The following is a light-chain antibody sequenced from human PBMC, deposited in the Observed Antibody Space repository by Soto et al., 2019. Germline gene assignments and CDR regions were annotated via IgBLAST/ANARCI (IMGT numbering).Light chain of an antibody. J-gene: IGKJ2*01. CDR3: QQYTTYPYT. CDR1: QSVTNW. CDR2: DAS. V-gene: IGKV1-5*01. Sequence: DIQMTQSPSTLSASVGDRVTITCRAIQSVTNWVAWYQQKPGKAPNLLIYDASRLQSGIPSRFSGSGSGTEFTLTISSLQPDDFATYYCQQYTTYPYTFGQGTKLEIK.